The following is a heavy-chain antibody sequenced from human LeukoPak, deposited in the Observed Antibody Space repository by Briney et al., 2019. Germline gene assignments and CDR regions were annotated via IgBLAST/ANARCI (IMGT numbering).Heavy chain of an antibody. CDR1: GFSLSTSGVG. D-gene: IGHD6-13*01. V-gene: IGHV2-5*02. Sequence: SGPTLVKPTQTLTLTCTFSGFSLSTSGVGVGWIRQPPGKALEWLALIYRDDDKRYSPSLKSRLTITKDTSKSQVVLTMTNMAPVDTATYYCAHRWVGSSWYWVYFDYWGQGTLVTVSS. CDR2: IYRDDDK. J-gene: IGHJ4*02. CDR3: AHRWVGSSWYWVYFDY.